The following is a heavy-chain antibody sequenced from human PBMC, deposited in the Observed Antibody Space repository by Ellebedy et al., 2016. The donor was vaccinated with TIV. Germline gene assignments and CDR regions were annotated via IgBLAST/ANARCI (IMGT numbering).Heavy chain of an antibody. V-gene: IGHV1-18*01. CDR2: ISAYNGNT. CDR1: GYTFTSYG. D-gene: IGHD4-17*01. CDR3: ARAPTLNNYGDYGSGGMDV. J-gene: IGHJ6*02. Sequence: ASVKVSCXASGYTFTSYGISWVRQAPGQGLEWMGWISAYNGNTNYAQKLQGRVTITADKSTSTAYMELSSLRSEDTAVYYCARAPTLNNYGDYGSGGMDVWGQGTTVTVSS.